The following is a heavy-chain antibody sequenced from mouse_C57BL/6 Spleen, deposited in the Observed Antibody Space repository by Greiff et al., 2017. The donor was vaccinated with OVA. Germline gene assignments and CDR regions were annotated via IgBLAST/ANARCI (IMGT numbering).Heavy chain of an antibody. CDR3: ARRSNYGLDY. J-gene: IGHJ2*01. V-gene: IGHV1-69*01. CDR1: GYTFTSYW. D-gene: IGHD2-5*01. CDR2: IDPSDSYT. Sequence: VQLQQSGAELVMPGASVKLSCKASGYTFTSYWMHWVKQRPGQGLEWIGEIDPSDSYTNYNQKFKGKSTLTVDKSSSTAYMQLSSLTSEDSAVYYCARRSNYGLDYWGQGTTLTVSS.